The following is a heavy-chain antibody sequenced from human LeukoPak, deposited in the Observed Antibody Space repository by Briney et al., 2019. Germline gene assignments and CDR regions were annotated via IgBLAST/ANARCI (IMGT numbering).Heavy chain of an antibody. V-gene: IGHV3-33*01. J-gene: IGHJ3*02. Sequence: GTSLRLSCTPSGFTFSSYAMHWVRQAPGKGLEWVAVIWFDGSNTYYADSVKGRFTISRDNSKNTLYLQMNSLRAEDTAVYYCARGAQSGGYSGPFDIWGQGTMVTVSS. CDR3: ARGAQSGGYSGPFDI. CDR2: IWFDGSNT. D-gene: IGHD1-26*01. CDR1: GFTFSSYA.